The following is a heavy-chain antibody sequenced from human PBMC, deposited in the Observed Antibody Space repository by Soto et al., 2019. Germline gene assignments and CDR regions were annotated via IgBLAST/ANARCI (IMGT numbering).Heavy chain of an antibody. D-gene: IGHD2-8*01. CDR2: IYPGDSDT. CDR3: ARGYCTTNICDPWFDP. J-gene: IGHJ5*02. CDR1: GYSFTSYW. Sequence: PGESLKISCTGVGYSFTSYWIGWVRQMPGKGLEWMGIIYPGDSDTRYSPSFQSQVTISADKSISTVYLQWSSLKASDTAMYYCARGYCTTNICDPWFDPWGQGTLVTVSS. V-gene: IGHV5-51*01.